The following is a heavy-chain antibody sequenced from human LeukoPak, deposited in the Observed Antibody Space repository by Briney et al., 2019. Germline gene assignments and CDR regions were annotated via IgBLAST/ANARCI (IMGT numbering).Heavy chain of an antibody. CDR3: AKTDHCDSSGYHGPFDY. V-gene: IGHV3-30*18. D-gene: IGHD3-22*01. CDR1: GFTFSSHG. CDR2: ILYDGSNK. J-gene: IGHJ4*02. Sequence: PGGSLRLSCAASGFTFSSHGMHWVRQAPGKGLEWVAAILYDGSNKYYADSVEGRFTISRDNSKNTLYLQMNSLRTEDTAVYYCAKTDHCDSSGYHGPFDYWGQGTLVTVSS.